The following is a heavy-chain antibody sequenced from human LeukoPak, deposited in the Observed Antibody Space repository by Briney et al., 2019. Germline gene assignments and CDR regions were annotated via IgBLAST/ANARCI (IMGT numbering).Heavy chain of an antibody. CDR1: GGSFSIHY. CDR2: IYYSGST. J-gene: IGHJ6*03. Sequence: KPSETLSLTCTVSGGSFSIHYWSWIRQPPGKGLEWIGYIYYSGSTNYNPSLKSRVTISVDTSKSQFSLKLSSVTAADTAVYYCARDYSSSSGYYYYYYMDVWGKGTTVTVSS. D-gene: IGHD6-6*01. CDR3: ARDYSSSSGYYYYYYMDV. V-gene: IGHV4-59*11.